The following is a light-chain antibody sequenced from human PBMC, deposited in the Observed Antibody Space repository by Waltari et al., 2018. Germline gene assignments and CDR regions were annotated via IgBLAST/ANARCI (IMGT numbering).Light chain of an antibody. V-gene: IGLV4-69*01. CDR3: QTGGHGTWV. J-gene: IGLJ3*02. CDR1: SGYSSNV. CDR2: VNSDGSH. Sequence: LVLTQSPSASASLGASVKLTCTLSSGYSSNVIAWLQQQPGKGPRYLMKVNSDGSHRKGDGIPDRFSASNSGTEYYLTISSLQSEDEADYYCQTGGHGTWVFGGGTKLTVL.